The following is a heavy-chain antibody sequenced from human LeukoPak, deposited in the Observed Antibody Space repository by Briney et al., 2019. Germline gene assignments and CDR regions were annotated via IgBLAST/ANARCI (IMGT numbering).Heavy chain of an antibody. V-gene: IGHV1-46*01. CDR2: INPSGGST. D-gene: IGHD3-9*01. CDR1: GYTFTSYY. CDR3: ARRGDGYDILTGYYRGRWFDP. J-gene: IGHJ5*02. Sequence: EASVKVSCKSSGYTFTSYYMHWVRQAPGQGLEWMGIINPSGGSTSYAQKFQGRVTMTRDTSTSTVYMELSSLRSEDTAVYYCARRGDGYDILTGYYRGRWFDPWGQGTLVTVSS.